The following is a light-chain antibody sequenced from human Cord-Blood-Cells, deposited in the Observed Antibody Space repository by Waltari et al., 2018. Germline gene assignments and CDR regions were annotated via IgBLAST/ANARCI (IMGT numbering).Light chain of an antibody. CDR1: SSDVGGTNY. Sequence: QSALTQPASGSGSPGQSITISCTGTSSDVGGTNYVSWYHKHPGKAPKLMIYDVSNRPAGVSNRFSGSKSGNTASRTISGLQAEDEADYYCSSYTSSSTRVFGGGTKLTVL. V-gene: IGLV2-14*03. CDR3: SSYTSSSTRV. J-gene: IGLJ3*02. CDR2: DVS.